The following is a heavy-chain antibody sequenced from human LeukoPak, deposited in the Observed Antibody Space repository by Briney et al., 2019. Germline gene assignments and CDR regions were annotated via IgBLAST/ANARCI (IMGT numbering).Heavy chain of an antibody. D-gene: IGHD6-13*01. Sequence: GGPLRLSCAASGFTFSSYSMNWVRQAPGKGLEWVSSISSSSSYIYYADSVKGRFTISRDKAKNSLYLQMNSLRAEDTAVYYCARDFSAAAGSYWGQGTLVTVSS. CDR2: ISSSSSYI. J-gene: IGHJ4*02. CDR1: GFTFSSYS. CDR3: ARDFSAAAGSY. V-gene: IGHV3-21*01.